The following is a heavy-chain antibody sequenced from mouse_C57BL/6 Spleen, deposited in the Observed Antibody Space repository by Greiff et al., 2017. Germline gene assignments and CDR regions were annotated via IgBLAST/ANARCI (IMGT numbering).Heavy chain of an antibody. D-gene: IGHD4-1*01. CDR3: AKIWEFAY. CDR1: GYTFTDYY. J-gene: IGHJ3*01. Sequence: DVQLQPSGPELVKPGASVKISCKASGYTFTDYYMNWVKQSHGKSLEWIGDIIPNNGGTSYNQKFKGKATLTVDKSSSTAYMELRSLTSEDSAVYYCAKIWEFAYWGQGTLVTVSA. V-gene: IGHV1-26*01. CDR2: IIPNNGGT.